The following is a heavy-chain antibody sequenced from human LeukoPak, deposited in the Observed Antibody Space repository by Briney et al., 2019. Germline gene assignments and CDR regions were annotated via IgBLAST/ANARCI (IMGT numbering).Heavy chain of an antibody. CDR3: ARGSLLPGLRRWSFDP. CDR1: GGSISSGGYS. CDR2: IYHSGST. D-gene: IGHD2-15*01. J-gene: IGHJ5*02. V-gene: IGHV4-30-2*01. Sequence: KTSETLSLTCAVSGGSISSGGYSWSWIRQPPGKGLEWIGYIYHSGSTYYNPSLKSRVTISVDRSKNQFSLKLSSVTAADTAVYYCARGSLLPGLRRWSFDPWGQGTLVTVSS.